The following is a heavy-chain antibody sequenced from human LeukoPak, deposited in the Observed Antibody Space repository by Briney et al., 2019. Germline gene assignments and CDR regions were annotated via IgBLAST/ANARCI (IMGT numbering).Heavy chain of an antibody. D-gene: IGHD3-3*01. CDR3: ARGTYYDFWSGSPSGPDPDY. Sequence: TGGSLRLSCAASGFTFSSYSMNWVRQAPGKGLEWVSSISSSSSYIYYADSVKGRFTISRDNAKNSLYLQMNSLRAEDTAVYYCARGTYYDFWSGSPSGPDPDYWGQGTLVTVSS. V-gene: IGHV3-21*01. CDR2: ISSSSSYI. J-gene: IGHJ4*02. CDR1: GFTFSSYS.